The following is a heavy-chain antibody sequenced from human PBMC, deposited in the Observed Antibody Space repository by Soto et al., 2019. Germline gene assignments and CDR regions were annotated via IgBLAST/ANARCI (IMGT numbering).Heavy chain of an antibody. CDR1: GGTFSSYA. CDR2: IIPIFGTA. V-gene: IGHV1-69*13. D-gene: IGHD3-9*01. CDR3: ARGSYYDILTGPAADYYYYGMDV. Sequence: ASVKVSCKASGGTFSSYAISWVRQAPGQGLEWMGGIIPIFGTANYAQKFQGRVTITADESTSTAYMELSSLRSEDTAVYYCARGSYYDILTGPAADYYYYGMDVWGQGTTVTVSS. J-gene: IGHJ6*02.